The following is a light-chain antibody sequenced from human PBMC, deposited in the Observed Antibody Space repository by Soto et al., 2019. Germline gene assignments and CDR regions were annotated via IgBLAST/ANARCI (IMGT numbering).Light chain of an antibody. V-gene: IGKV3-20*01. Sequence: EIVLTQSPGTLSLSPGERATLSCRASQSVSSSYLAWYQQKPGQAPRLLIYGASSRATGIPDKFSGSGSGTDYPLTIRGLEPEFFAVYYRQRSGKFVQGTKMESK. J-gene: IGKJ1*01. CDR2: GAS. CDR1: QSVSSSY. CDR3: QRSGK.